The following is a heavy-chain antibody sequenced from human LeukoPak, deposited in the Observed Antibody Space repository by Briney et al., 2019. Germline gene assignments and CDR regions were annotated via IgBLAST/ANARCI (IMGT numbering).Heavy chain of an antibody. J-gene: IGHJ4*02. CDR3: ARDVRHYDVLTGYKN. CDR1: GFTFSSYN. CDR2: ISSGSVTI. Sequence: GGSLRLSFAASGFTFSSYNMNWVRQAPGKGLEWVSYISSGSVTIYYADSVKGRFTISRDNAKNSLYLQMNSLRAEDTAVYYCARDVRHYDVLTGYKNWGQGTLVTVSS. D-gene: IGHD3-9*01. V-gene: IGHV3-48*04.